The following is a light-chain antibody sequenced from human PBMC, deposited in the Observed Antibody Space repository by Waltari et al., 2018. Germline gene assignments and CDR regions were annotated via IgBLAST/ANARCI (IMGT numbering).Light chain of an antibody. CDR1: QSVSSRY. J-gene: IGKJ5*01. Sequence: IVLTQSPGTLSLSPGERATLSCRASQSVSSRYLAWYQQKPGQAPRVVIYSASGRATGIPDRFSGSGSGTDFTLTISRLEPEDFAMDYCQEFGSSPTVTFGQGTRLEIK. V-gene: IGKV3-20*01. CDR2: SAS. CDR3: QEFGSSPTVT.